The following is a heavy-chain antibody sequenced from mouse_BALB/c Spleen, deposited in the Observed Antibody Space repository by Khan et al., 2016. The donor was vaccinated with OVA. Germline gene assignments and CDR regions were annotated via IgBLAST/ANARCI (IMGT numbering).Heavy chain of an antibody. CDR3: ARLAYYYAGRGFAY. J-gene: IGHJ3*01. V-gene: IGHV5-6*01. Sequence: EVELVESGGDLVKPEGSLKLSCAASGFTFSTYGMSWVRQTPDKRLEWVATISSGGSYTYYPDSVQGRFTISRDNAKNTLYLQMSSLKSEDTAMFYCARLAYYYAGRGFAYWGQGTLVTVSA. CDR1: GFTFSTYG. D-gene: IGHD1-1*01. CDR2: ISSGGSYT.